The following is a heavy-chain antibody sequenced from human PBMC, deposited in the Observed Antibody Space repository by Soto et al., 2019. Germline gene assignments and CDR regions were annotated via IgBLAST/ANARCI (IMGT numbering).Heavy chain of an antibody. CDR3: ARERVGAIDNWFDP. D-gene: IGHD1-26*01. V-gene: IGHV3-48*01. J-gene: IGHJ5*02. CDR1: GFTFSSYS. Sequence: GGSLRLSCAASGFTFSSYSMNWVRQAPGKGLEWVSYISSSSSTIYYADSVKGRFTISRDNAKNSLYLQMNSLRAEDTAVYYCARERVGAIDNWFDPWGQGTLVTVSS. CDR2: ISSSSSTI.